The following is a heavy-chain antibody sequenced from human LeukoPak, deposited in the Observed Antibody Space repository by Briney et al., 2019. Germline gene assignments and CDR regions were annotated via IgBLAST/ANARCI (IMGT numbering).Heavy chain of an antibody. CDR1: GINFGTSW. V-gene: IGHV3-7*01. Sequence: GGSLRLSCTASGINFGTSWMSWVRQSPGKGLEFLANIKYDGTVKNYLDSVKGRFTISRDNPKNSMYLQMDSLRAKDTAIYYCARDPDSSAFDYWGQGALVTVSS. D-gene: IGHD2-15*01. J-gene: IGHJ4*02. CDR2: IKYDGTVK. CDR3: ARDPDSSAFDY.